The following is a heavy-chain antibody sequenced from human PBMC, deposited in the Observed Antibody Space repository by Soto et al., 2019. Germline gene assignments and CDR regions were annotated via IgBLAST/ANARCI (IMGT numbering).Heavy chain of an antibody. CDR1: GGSISSGDDY. D-gene: IGHD1-26*01. CDR3: ARAPLVRDDAFDL. J-gene: IGHJ3*01. CDR2: IYYSGTT. Sequence: TLSLTGIVSGGSISSGDDYWAWIRQPPGKGLEWLGYIYYSGTTHFNPSLRSRLTLSIDTSKNQFSLKLSSVTAADTAVYFRARAPLVRDDAFDLWGQGTVVTVSS. V-gene: IGHV4-30-4*01.